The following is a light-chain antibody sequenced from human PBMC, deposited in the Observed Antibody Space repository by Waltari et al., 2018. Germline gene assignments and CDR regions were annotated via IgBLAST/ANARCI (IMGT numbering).Light chain of an antibody. V-gene: IGLV2-14*01. J-gene: IGLJ3*02. CDR3: SSYTSSSTWV. CDR2: DVS. CDR1: SSDIAGYNY. Sequence: QSALTQPASVSGSPGQSITIPCTGTSSDIAGYNYVPWYQQHPGKAPKLMIYDVSNRPSGVSNRFSGSKSGNTASLTISGLQAEDEADYYCSSYTSSSTWVFGGGTKLTVL.